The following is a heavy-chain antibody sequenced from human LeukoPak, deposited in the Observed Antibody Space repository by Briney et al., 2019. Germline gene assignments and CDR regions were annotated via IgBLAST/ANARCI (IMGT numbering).Heavy chain of an antibody. CDR1: GYTFTSYG. CDR2: ISAYNGNT. CDR3: ARDPRYYDSSGYFDY. V-gene: IGHV1-18*01. J-gene: IGHJ4*02. D-gene: IGHD3-22*01. Sequence: GESLKISCKASGYTFTSYGISWVRQAPGQGLEWMGWISAYNGNTNYAQKLQGRVTMTTDTSTSTAYMELRSLRSDDTAVYYCARDPRYYDSSGYFDYWGQGTLVTVSS.